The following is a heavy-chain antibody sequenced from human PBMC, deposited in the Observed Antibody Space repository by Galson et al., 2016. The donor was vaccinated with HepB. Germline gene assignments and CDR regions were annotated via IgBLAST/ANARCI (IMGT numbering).Heavy chain of an antibody. CDR1: GHTFSSYY. J-gene: IGHJ5*02. CDR3: ARGIAKMYWFDP. CDR2: INPNGSSA. D-gene: IGHD1-26*01. Sequence: SVKVSCKASGHTFSSYYMHWVRQAPGQGPEWMGIINPNGSSASYAQQFKGRVTMTRDTSTNTLYMELRSLRSEDTAVYYCARGIAKMYWFDPWGQGTRVTVSS. V-gene: IGHV1-46*01.